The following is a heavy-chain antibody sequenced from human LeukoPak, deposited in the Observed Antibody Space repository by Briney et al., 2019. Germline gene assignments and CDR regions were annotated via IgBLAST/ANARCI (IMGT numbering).Heavy chain of an antibody. D-gene: IGHD2-2*01. CDR2: INHSGST. CDR3: ARRVDCSSTSCYLPRYDY. Sequence: SETLSLTCAVYGGSFSGYYWSWLRQPPGKGLEWIGEINHSGSTNYNPSLKSRVTISVDTSKNQFSLKLSSVTAADTAVYYCARRVDCSSTSCYLPRYDYWGQGTLVTVSS. V-gene: IGHV4-34*01. CDR1: GGSFSGYY. J-gene: IGHJ4*02.